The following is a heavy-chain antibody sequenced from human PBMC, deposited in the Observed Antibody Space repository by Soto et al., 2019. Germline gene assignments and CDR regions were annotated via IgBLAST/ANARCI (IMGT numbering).Heavy chain of an antibody. CDR2: ISYDGSNK. CDR3: AKDLGDDILTGPDY. D-gene: IGHD3-9*01. CDR1: GFTFSSYG. Sequence: QVQLVESGGGVVQPGRSLRLSCAASGFTFSSYGMHWVRQAPGKGLEWVAVISYDGSNKYYADSVKGRFTISRDNSKNTLYMQMKSLRAEDTAVYYCAKDLGDDILTGPDYWGQGTLVTVSS. V-gene: IGHV3-30*18. J-gene: IGHJ4*02.